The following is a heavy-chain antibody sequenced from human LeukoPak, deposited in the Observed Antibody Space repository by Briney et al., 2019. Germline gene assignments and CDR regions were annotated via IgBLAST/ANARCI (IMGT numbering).Heavy chain of an antibody. CDR3: TPGKKDMAIMGY. V-gene: IGHV3-15*01. J-gene: IGHJ4*02. D-gene: IGHD5-24*01. Sequence: PGGSLRLSCAASGFTFSNAWMSWVRQAPGKGLEWVGHIKSKIDGETTNYAAPVKGRFTISRDDSKNTLYLQMNSLQTEDTAVYYCTPGKKDMAIMGYWGQGTLVTVSS. CDR2: IKSKIDGETT. CDR1: GFTFSNAW.